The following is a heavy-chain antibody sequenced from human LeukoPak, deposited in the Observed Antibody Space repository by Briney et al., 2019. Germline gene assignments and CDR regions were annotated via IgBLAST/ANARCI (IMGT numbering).Heavy chain of an antibody. CDR2: IYSSGNT. V-gene: IGHV4-34*01. Sequence: EALSLTCAVYGGSFSGYYWSWIRQPPGKGLEWIALIYSSGNTDYNHSLKSRVTISLGTSNNQFSLRLTSVTASDTPVYLCARTGEYSGSGPSWAFDIWGQGAMVTVSS. D-gene: IGHD3-10*01. CDR3: ARTGEYSGSGPSWAFDI. J-gene: IGHJ3*02. CDR1: GGSFSGYY.